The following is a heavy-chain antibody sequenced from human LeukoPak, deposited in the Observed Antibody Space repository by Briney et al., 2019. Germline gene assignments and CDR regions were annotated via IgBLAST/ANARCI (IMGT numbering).Heavy chain of an antibody. CDR3: ARVAPGLAARPNWFDP. Sequence: PGGSLRLSCAASGFTFSSYAMSWVRQAPGKGLEWVSAISGSGGSTYYADSVKGRFTISRDNSKNTLYLQMNSLRAEDTAVYYCARVAPGLAARPNWFDPWGQGTLVTVSS. V-gene: IGHV3-23*01. D-gene: IGHD6-6*01. J-gene: IGHJ5*02. CDR1: GFTFSSYA. CDR2: ISGSGGST.